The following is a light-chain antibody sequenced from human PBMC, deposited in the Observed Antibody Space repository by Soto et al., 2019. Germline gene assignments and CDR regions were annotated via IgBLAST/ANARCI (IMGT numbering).Light chain of an antibody. Sequence: IVLTQSPGTLSLSPGERATLSCRASQTVSNNFLAWYQEKPGRGPRLLIYGASTRATGIPDRFSGSGSGTDFTLTISRLDPEDFAVYYCRQYGRSLEFAVXGGTKADIK. CDR3: RQYGRSLEFA. CDR2: GAS. CDR1: QTVSNNF. J-gene: IGKJ4*01. V-gene: IGKV3-20*01.